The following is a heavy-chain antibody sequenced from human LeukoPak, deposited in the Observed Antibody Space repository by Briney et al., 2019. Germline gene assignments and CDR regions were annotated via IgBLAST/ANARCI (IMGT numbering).Heavy chain of an antibody. CDR3: ARVYSSSWYYYYMDV. CDR1: GFTVSSNY. J-gene: IGHJ6*03. CDR2: IYSGGST. V-gene: IGHV3-53*01. D-gene: IGHD6-13*01. Sequence: GGSLRLSCAASGFTVSSNYMTWVRQAPGKGLEWVSLIYSGGSTYYADSVKGRFTISRDNSKNTLYLQMNSLRAEDTAVYYCARVYSSSWYYYYMDVWGKGTRSPSP.